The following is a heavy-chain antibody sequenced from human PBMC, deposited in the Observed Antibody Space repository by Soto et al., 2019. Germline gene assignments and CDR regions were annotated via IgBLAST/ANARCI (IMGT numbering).Heavy chain of an antibody. CDR2: ISSSSSTI. V-gene: IGHV3-48*02. Sequence: EVQLVESGGGLVQPGGSLRLSCAASGFTFSSYSMNWVRQAPGKGLEWVSYISSSSSTIYCADSVKGRFTISRDNAKNSLYLQMNRLRDEDTAVYYCAREYYYDSSGIPEYFQHWGQGTLVTVSS. D-gene: IGHD3-22*01. CDR3: AREYYYDSSGIPEYFQH. CDR1: GFTFSSYS. J-gene: IGHJ1*01.